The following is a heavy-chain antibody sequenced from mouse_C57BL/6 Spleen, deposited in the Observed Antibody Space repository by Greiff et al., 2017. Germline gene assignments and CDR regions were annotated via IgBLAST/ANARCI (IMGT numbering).Heavy chain of an antibody. J-gene: IGHJ4*01. CDR2: ISSGGSYT. V-gene: IGHV5-6*01. CDR1: GFTFSSYG. CDR3: ARLPAMDY. Sequence: VQLKESGGDLVKPGGSLKLSCAASGFTFSSYGMSWVRQTPDKRLEWVATISSGGSYTYYPDSVKGRFTISRDHAKNTLYLQMRSLKSEDTAMYYCARLPAMDYWGQGTSVTVSS.